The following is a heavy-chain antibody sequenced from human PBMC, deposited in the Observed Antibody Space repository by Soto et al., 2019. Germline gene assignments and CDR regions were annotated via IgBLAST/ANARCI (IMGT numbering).Heavy chain of an antibody. CDR2: VNERGTDS. V-gene: IGHV3-74*01. D-gene: IGHD6-19*01. CDR3: ARVAVVTRGIDY. Sequence: GGSLRLSCVASGFTFSDSWMHWVRQAPGKGLVWVSRVNERGTDSNYADSVKGRFTISRDNAKNTVYLQMNGLRAEDTAVYYCARVAVVTRGIDYWGQGTLVTVSS. J-gene: IGHJ4*02. CDR1: GFTFSDSW.